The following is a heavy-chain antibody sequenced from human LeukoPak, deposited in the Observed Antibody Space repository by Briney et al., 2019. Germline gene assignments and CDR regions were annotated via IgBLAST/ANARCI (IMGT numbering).Heavy chain of an antibody. CDR1: GYTFTSYG. CDR2: ISAYNGNT. CDR3: ARDLLVYCSSTSGPGWGY. D-gene: IGHD2-2*01. V-gene: IGHV1-18*04. Sequence: ASVKVSCKASGYTFTSYGIKWVREAPGQGLEWRGWISAYNGNTQNAQKLPGRGTMTIDTSTSTAYVELRSLRSDDTAVYYCARDLLVYCSSTSGPGWGYWGQGTLVTVSS. J-gene: IGHJ4*02.